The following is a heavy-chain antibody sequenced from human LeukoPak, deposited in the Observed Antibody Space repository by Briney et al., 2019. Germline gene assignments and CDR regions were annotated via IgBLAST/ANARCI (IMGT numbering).Heavy chain of an antibody. CDR1: GGSITSGDYS. V-gene: IGHV4-30-2*01. CDR2: IYHSGNT. J-gene: IGHJ6*02. CDR3: ARAYFYNGMDV. Sequence: SETLSLTCAVSGGSITSGDYSWSWIRQPPGKGLEWIGYIYHSGNTYHNPSLKSRVTISVDRSKNHFSLRLTSVTAADTAVYYCARAYFYNGMDVWGQGTTVTVSS.